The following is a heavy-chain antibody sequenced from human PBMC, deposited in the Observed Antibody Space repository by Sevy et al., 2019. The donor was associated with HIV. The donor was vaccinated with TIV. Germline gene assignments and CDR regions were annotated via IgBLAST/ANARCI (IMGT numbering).Heavy chain of an antibody. D-gene: IGHD3-22*01. V-gene: IGHV1-24*01. Sequence: ASLKVSCKVSGYTLTQFSMHWVRQAPGKGLEWMATFDPEDDETIYAQRLQDRVTMTEDTSTDTAYMELSSLRSDDTAVYYCAVTKDYYDSSGYPFDYWGQGSLVTVSS. CDR1: GYTLTQFS. CDR2: FDPEDDET. CDR3: AVTKDYYDSSGYPFDY. J-gene: IGHJ4*02.